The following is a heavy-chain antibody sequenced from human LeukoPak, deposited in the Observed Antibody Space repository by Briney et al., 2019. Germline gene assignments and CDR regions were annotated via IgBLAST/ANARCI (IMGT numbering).Heavy chain of an antibody. D-gene: IGHD3-3*01. CDR1: GGSINGYY. CDR3: ARSRESFGVIIPSWFDP. CDR2: IYTSGNT. Sequence: SETLSLTCAVSGGSINGYYWSWIRQPAGKNLEWIGRIYTSGNTNYNPSFESRVTISMDTSTNQVFLKLRSVTAADTAVYYCARSRESFGVIIPSWFDPWGQGTLVTVSS. V-gene: IGHV4-4*07. J-gene: IGHJ5*02.